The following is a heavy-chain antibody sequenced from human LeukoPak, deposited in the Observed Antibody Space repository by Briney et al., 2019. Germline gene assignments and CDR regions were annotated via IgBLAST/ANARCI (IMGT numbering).Heavy chain of an antibody. CDR1: GYTFTGYY. D-gene: IGHD1-26*01. CDR2: INPNSGGT. V-gene: IGHV1-2*02. J-gene: IGHJ4*02. Sequence: ASVNVSCKASGYTFTGYYMHWVRQAPGQGLEWMGWINPNSGGTNYAQKFQGRVTMTRDTSISTAYMELSRLRSDDTAVYYCAREVGGATNNYFDYWGQGTLVTVSS. CDR3: AREVGGATNNYFDY.